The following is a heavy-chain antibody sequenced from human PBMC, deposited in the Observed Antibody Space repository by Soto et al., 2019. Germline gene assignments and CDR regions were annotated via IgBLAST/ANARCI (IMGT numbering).Heavy chain of an antibody. Sequence: GGSLRLSCAASGFTFSSYAMSWVRQAPGKGLEWVSAISGGADNTYYADSVKGRFTISRDNSKNKLYLQMNTLRAEDTALYSCALEYSYAPFDPWGQGTLVTVSS. CDR1: GFTFSSYA. D-gene: IGHD5-18*01. CDR3: ALEYSYAPFDP. J-gene: IGHJ5*02. CDR2: ISGGADNT. V-gene: IGHV3-23*01.